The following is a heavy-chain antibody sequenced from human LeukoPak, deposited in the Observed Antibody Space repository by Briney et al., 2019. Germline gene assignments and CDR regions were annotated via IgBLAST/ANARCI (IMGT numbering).Heavy chain of an antibody. CDR2: IYDDNT. CDR3: AKGGKWDVTPFDY. V-gene: IGHV3-23*01. D-gene: IGHD1-26*01. Sequence: GGSLRLSCDSASMFFSAMAWVRQAPGKGLEWVSTIYDDNTYYADSVKGRFAISTDNSKNTLYLQMNSLRAEDTAVYYCAKGGKWDVTPFDYWGQGTLVTVSS. CDR1: ASMFFSA. J-gene: IGHJ4*02.